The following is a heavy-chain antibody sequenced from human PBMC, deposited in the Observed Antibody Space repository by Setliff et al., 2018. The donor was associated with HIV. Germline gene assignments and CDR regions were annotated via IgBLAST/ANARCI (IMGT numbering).Heavy chain of an antibody. D-gene: IGHD3-22*01. CDR3: ARGGGYDRSGYYPFDY. CDR1: GGSFSGYS. CDR2: INHSGST. Sequence: SETLSLICAVYGGSFSGYSWIWIRQPPGKGLEWIGEINHSGSTNYNPSLKSRVTMSVDTSKNQFSLKLSSVTAADTAVYYCARGGGYDRSGYYPFDYWGQGTPVTVSS. V-gene: IGHV4-34*01. J-gene: IGHJ4*02.